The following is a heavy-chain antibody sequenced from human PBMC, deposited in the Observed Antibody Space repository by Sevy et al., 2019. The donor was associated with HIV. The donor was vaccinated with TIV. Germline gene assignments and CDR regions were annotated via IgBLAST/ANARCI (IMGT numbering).Heavy chain of an antibody. D-gene: IGHD3-22*01. CDR1: GFTFSSYA. Sequence: GGSLRLSCAASGFTFSSYAMSWVRHAPGKGLEWVSAISGSGGSTYYADSVKGRFTISRDNSKNTLYLQMNSLRAEDTAVYYCAKDQGRAYYYDSSGYFPFDYWGQGTLVTVSS. CDR3: AKDQGRAYYYDSSGYFPFDY. CDR2: ISGSGGST. V-gene: IGHV3-23*01. J-gene: IGHJ4*02.